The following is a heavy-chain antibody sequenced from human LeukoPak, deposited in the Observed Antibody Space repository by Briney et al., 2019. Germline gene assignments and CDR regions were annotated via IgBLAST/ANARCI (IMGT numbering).Heavy chain of an antibody. D-gene: IGHD3-9*01. V-gene: IGHV3-33*06. CDR2: IWYDGSNR. J-gene: IGHJ4*02. CDR1: GFTFSSYG. Sequence: GGSLRLSCAASGFTFSSYGMHWVRQAPGKGLEWVAVIWYDGSNRYYADSVKGRFTISRDNSKNTLYLQMNSLRAEDTAVYYCAKGGRYFDWSTGDYWGQGTLVTVSS. CDR3: AKGGRYFDWSTGDY.